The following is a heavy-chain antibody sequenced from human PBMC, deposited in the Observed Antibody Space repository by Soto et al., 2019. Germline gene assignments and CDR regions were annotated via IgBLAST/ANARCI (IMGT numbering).Heavy chain of an antibody. Sequence: EVQLVESGGGLVQPGGSLRLSCAASGFTFSSHWMSWVRQAPGKGLEWLASIKQDGSEKHYVDSVKGRFTISRDNAKNSLYLQMNSLRVEDTAVYYCARVYYDYIWGSYPIVYWGQGTLVTVSS. J-gene: IGHJ4*02. CDR2: IKQDGSEK. D-gene: IGHD3-16*02. V-gene: IGHV3-7*01. CDR3: ARVYYDYIWGSYPIVY. CDR1: GFTFSSHW.